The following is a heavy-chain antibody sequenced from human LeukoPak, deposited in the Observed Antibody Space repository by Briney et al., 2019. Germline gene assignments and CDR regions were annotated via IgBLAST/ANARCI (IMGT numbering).Heavy chain of an antibody. J-gene: IGHJ4*02. CDR1: GLTFSDYW. D-gene: IGHD2-8*02. CDR3: AKDGGVL. CDR2: ISYDGSNR. Sequence: GGSLRLSCAASGLTFSDYWMHWVRQAPGKGLEWVAIISYDGSNRYYADSVKGRFTISRDNSKNTLYVQMTNLRVDDTAVYYCAKDGGVLWGQGTLVTVSS. V-gene: IGHV3-30*18.